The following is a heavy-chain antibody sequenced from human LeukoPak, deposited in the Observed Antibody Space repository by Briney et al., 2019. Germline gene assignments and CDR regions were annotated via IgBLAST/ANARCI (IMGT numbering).Heavy chain of an antibody. CDR2: MNPNSGNT. CDR1: GYTFTSYD. CDR3: ARVVAWVTGGDY. Sequence: ASVKVSCKASGYTFTSYDINWVRQATGQGLEWMGWMNPNSGNTGYAQKFQGRVTTTRNTSISTAYMELSSLRSDDTAVYYCARVVAWVTGGDYWGQGTLVTVSS. J-gene: IGHJ4*02. V-gene: IGHV1-8*01. D-gene: IGHD2-21*02.